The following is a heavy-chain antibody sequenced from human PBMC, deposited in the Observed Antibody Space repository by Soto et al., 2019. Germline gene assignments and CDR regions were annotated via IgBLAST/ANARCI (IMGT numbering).Heavy chain of an antibody. CDR3: ARQDVGYGDYYYGMDV. V-gene: IGHV4-61*08. Sequence: SETLSLTCTVSGGSISSGGYYWSWIRQHPGKGLEWIGYIYYSGSTNYNPSLKSRVTIAVDTSKNQFSLKLSSVTAADTAVYYCARQDVGYGDYYYGMDVWGQGTTVTVS. CDR2: IYYSGST. CDR1: GGSISSGGYY. D-gene: IGHD4-17*01. J-gene: IGHJ6*02.